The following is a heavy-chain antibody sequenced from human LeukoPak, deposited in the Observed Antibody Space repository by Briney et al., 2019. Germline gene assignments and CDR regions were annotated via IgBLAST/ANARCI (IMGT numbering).Heavy chain of an antibody. V-gene: IGHV3-33*08. CDR2: IWYDGSNK. Sequence: GGSLRLSCAASGFTFSSYGMHWVRQAPGKGLEWVAVIWYDGSNKYYADSVKGRFTISRDNSKNTLYLQMNSLRAEDTAAYYCARDPLMITFGGVIEYYFDYWGQGTLVTVSS. CDR3: ARDPLMITFGGVIEYYFDY. CDR1: GFTFSSYG. J-gene: IGHJ4*02. D-gene: IGHD3-16*02.